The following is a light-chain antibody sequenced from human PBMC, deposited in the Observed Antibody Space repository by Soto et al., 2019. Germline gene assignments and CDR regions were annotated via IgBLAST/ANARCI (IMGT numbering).Light chain of an antibody. CDR2: QNS. V-gene: IGLV3-1*01. J-gene: IGLJ2*01. Sequence: SYELTQPPSVSVSPGQTASITRSGDKLGDNYACWYQQKPGQSPVVVIYQNSKRPSGIPERFSGSNSGNTATLTISGTQAMDEADYYCQAWDSSTAVFGGGTKVTVL. CDR1: KLGDNY. CDR3: QAWDSSTAV.